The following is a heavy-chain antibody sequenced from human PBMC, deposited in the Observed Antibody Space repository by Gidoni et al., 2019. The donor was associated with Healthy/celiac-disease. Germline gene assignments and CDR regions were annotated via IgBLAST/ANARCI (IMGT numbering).Heavy chain of an antibody. CDR3: ARIGIPGAGMDV. CDR1: GFSPSTSGMC. D-gene: IGHD1-20*01. V-gene: IGHV2-70*01. Sequence: QVTLRESGPALVKPTQTLTLPCTFSGFSPSTSGMCVSWIRQPPGKALEWLALIDWDDDKYYSTSLKTRLTISKDTSKNQVVLTMTNMDPVDTATYYCARIGIPGAGMDVWGQGTTVTVSS. CDR2: IDWDDDK. J-gene: IGHJ6*02.